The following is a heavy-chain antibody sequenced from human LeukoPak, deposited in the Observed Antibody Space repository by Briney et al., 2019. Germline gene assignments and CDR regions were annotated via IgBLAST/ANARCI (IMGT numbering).Heavy chain of an antibody. Sequence: GGSLRLSCAASGFIFSDHWMHWVRQGPGKGLVWVSRIKSDGSSASYADSVKGRFTISRDNAKNTVYVHMNSLSDEDTAVYYCARGGRYAYFLDYWGQGTLVTVSS. D-gene: IGHD3-16*01. CDR2: IKSDGSSA. CDR3: ARGGRYAYFLDY. CDR1: GFIFSDHW. V-gene: IGHV3-74*01. J-gene: IGHJ4*02.